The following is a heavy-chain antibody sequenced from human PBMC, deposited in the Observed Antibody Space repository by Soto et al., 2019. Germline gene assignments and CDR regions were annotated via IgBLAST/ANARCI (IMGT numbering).Heavy chain of an antibody. CDR2: ISGSGGST. CDR3: AKSLTVVTAASSERGWFDP. Sequence: PGGLLRHARAACGFTFSSYSMSRVRQAPGKGLEWVSAISGSGGSTYYADSVKGRFTISRDNSKNTLYLQMNSLRAEDTAVYYCAKSLTVVTAASSERGWFDPWGQGTLVTVS. D-gene: IGHD2-2*01. J-gene: IGHJ5*02. CDR1: GFTFSSYS. V-gene: IGHV3-23*01.